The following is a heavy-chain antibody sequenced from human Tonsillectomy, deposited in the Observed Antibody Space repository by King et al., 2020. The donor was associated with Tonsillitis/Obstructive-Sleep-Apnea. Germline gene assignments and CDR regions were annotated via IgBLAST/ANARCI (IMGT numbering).Heavy chain of an antibody. Sequence: VQLVQSGSELKKPGASVKVSCKASGYTFTRYSINWVRQAPGQGLEWMGWINTNTGNPTYAQGFTGRFVFSLDTPVSTAYLQISSLNAQDTAVYNCARVEYGENWFDPWGQGTLVTVSS. CDR1: GYTFTRYS. J-gene: IGHJ5*02. D-gene: IGHD4-17*01. CDR2: INTNTGNP. V-gene: IGHV7-4-1*02. CDR3: ARVEYGENWFDP.